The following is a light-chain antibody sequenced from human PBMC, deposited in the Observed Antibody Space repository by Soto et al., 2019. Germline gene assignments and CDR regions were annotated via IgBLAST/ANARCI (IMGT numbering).Light chain of an antibody. CDR2: YDS. CDR3: QVWDIMTYNYV. Sequence: SYELTQLPSVSGAPEKTTTITCGGNNIGDKRVHWYRQKSCQAPGLLISYDSDPSSGVPERFSGSNSGSTATLTISRVEAGDEADYYCQVWDIMTYNYVFGGGSKLTV. V-gene: IGLV3-21*04. J-gene: IGLJ1*01. CDR1: NIGDKR.